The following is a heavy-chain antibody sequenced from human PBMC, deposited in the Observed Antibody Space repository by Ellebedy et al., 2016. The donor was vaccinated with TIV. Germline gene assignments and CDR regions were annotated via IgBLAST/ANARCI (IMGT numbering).Heavy chain of an antibody. D-gene: IGHD2-15*01. J-gene: IGHJ4*02. CDR1: GFTFSSYA. V-gene: IGHV3-23*01. CDR3: AKDGYCSGGSCPNFDY. CDR2: ISRSGGST. Sequence: GGSLRLSXAASGFTFSSYAMSWVRQAPGKGLEWVSDISRSGGSTYYADSVKGRFTISRDNFKNTLFLQMNNLSAEDTAVYYCAKDGYCSGGSCPNFDYWGQGTLVTVSS.